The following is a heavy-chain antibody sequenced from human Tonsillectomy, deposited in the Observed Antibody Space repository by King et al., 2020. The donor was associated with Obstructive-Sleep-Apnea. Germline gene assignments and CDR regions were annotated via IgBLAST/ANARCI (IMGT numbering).Heavy chain of an antibody. CDR1: GYTFTSYG. Sequence: VQLVESGAEVKKPGASVKVSCKASGYTFTSYGISWVRQAPGQGLEWMGWISASNDNTNYAQKVQGRVTMTTDTSTSTAYMELRSLRSDDTAVYYCAGGGYDILTGYYAGRDVDFDYWGQGTLVTVSS. D-gene: IGHD3-9*01. CDR3: AGGGYDILTGYYAGRDVDFDY. V-gene: IGHV1-18*01. CDR2: ISASNDNT. J-gene: IGHJ4*02.